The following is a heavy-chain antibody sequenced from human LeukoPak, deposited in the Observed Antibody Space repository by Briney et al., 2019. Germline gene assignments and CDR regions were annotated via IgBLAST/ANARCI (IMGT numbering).Heavy chain of an antibody. J-gene: IGHJ6*02. Sequence: GGSLRLSCAATGFTFKDHGMHWVRQPPGKGLEWVSGINWEGGGTHYADSVKGRFTISRDNAKNSLYLQMTSLRPEDTALYYCAKHLRATNTYIFFGLDVWGQGTTVTVSS. V-gene: IGHV3-9*01. CDR2: INWEGGGT. CDR3: AKHLRATNTYIFFGLDV. D-gene: IGHD1-26*01. CDR1: GFTFKDHG.